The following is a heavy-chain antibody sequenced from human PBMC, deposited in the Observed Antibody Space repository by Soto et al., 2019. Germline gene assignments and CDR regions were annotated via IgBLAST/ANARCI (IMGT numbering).Heavy chain of an antibody. J-gene: IGHJ4*02. CDR2: INPSGGST. CDR1: GYTFTSYY. V-gene: IGHV1-46*01. D-gene: IGHD3-22*01. CDR3: ARGEDYYDSSGYALDY. Sequence: QVQLVQSGAEVKKPGASVKVSCKASGYTFTSYYMHWVRQAPGQGLEWMGIINPSGGSTSYAQKFQGRVTMTRDTSTSTVYMELSSLRSEDTAVYYCARGEDYYDSSGYALDYWSQGTLVTVSS.